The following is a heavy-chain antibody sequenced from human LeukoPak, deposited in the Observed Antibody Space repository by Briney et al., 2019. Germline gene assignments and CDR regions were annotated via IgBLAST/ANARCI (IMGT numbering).Heavy chain of an antibody. Sequence: GGSLRLSCAASGFTFDDYAMHWVRQAPGKGLEWVSLISWDGGSTYYADSVKGRFTISRDNSKNSLYLQMNSLRDEDTAVYYCARDPYSGGYGAYYYYYMDVWGKGTTVTVSS. V-gene: IGHV3-43D*03. D-gene: IGHD6-19*01. CDR3: ARDPYSGGYGAYYYYYMDV. J-gene: IGHJ6*03. CDR1: GFTFDDYA. CDR2: ISWDGGST.